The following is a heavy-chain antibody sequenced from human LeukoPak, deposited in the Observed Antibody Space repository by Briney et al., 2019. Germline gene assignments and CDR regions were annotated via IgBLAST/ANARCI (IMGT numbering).Heavy chain of an antibody. CDR3: ARGPTILLVDY. CDR1: GFTFSSYS. Sequence: GGSLRLSCAASGFTFSSYSMNWVRQAPGKGLEWVSSISSSSSYIYYADSVKGRFTISRDNAKNSLYLQMNSLRAEGTAVYYCARGPTILLVDYWGQGTLVTVSS. CDR2: ISSSSSYI. V-gene: IGHV3-21*01. D-gene: IGHD3-10*01. J-gene: IGHJ4*02.